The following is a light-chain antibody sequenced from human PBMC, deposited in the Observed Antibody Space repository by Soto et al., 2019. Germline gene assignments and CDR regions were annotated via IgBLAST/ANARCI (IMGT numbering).Light chain of an antibody. CDR2: DVT. CDR3: SSYTSSSTYV. CDR1: SSDVGSSNG. V-gene: IGLV2-18*02. Sequence: QSALTQPPSVSGSPGQSVAISFTGTSSDVGSSNGVSWYQQPPGAAPKLMIYDVTNRPSGVPDRFSGSKSGNTASLTISGVQAEDEADYYCSSYTSSSTYVFGTGTKVTVL. J-gene: IGLJ1*01.